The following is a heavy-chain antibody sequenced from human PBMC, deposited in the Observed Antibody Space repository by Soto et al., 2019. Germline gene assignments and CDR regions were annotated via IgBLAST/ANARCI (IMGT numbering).Heavy chain of an antibody. D-gene: IGHD5-18*01. CDR1: GNSFTSYL. V-gene: IGHV5-51*01. CDR3: ARHEIHNWFDP. Sequence: XDSLKVSCKCSGNSFTSYLIGLVLQMPGKGLEWMGIIYPGDSDTRYSPSFQGQVTISADKSISTAYLQWSSLKASDTAMYYCARHEIHNWFDPWGQGTLVTVSS. J-gene: IGHJ5*02. CDR2: IYPGDSDT.